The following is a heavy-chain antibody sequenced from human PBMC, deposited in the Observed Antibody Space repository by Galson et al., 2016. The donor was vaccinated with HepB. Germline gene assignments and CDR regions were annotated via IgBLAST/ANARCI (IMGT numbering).Heavy chain of an antibody. V-gene: IGHV4-59*01. CDR1: GVSISRYY. Sequence: LTCTVSGVSISRYYWDWIRQPPGKGLEWIGNIYSGGSTNYNPSLKSRVTILEDTSKNQFSLRLSSVTAADTAVHFCARAVLYCSGGSCSTPFDYWGQGTLVAVSS. D-gene: IGHD2-15*01. J-gene: IGHJ4*02. CDR2: IYSGGST. CDR3: ARAVLYCSGGSCSTPFDY.